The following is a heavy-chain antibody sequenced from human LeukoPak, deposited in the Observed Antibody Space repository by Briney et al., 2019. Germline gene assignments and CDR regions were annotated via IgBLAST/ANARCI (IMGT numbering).Heavy chain of an antibody. CDR1: GFTFSSYA. CDR2: IGSSSGTI. Sequence: GGSLRLSCAASGFTFSSYAMSWLRQAPGKGLEWVSYIGSSSGTIYYADSVKGRFTISRDNAKNSLYLQMNSLRAEDTAVYYCASRIAAAGTVYWGQGTLVTVSS. D-gene: IGHD6-13*01. CDR3: ASRIAAAGTVY. V-gene: IGHV3-48*04. J-gene: IGHJ4*02.